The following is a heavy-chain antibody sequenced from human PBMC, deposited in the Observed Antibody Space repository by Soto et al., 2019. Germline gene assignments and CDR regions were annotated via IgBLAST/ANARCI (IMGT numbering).Heavy chain of an antibody. CDR3: VKGNQLLRYYFEY. CDR1: GFTFSICA. D-gene: IGHD2-15*01. CDR2: ITSDGDNT. Sequence: WGSLRLSCSASGFTFSICAMHWVLQAPGKGLEYVSGITSDGDNTYHADSVKGRFTISRDNSKNTLYLQMSSLRVEDTAIYYCVKGNQLLRYYFEYWGQGTPVTVSS. V-gene: IGHV3-64D*06. J-gene: IGHJ4*02.